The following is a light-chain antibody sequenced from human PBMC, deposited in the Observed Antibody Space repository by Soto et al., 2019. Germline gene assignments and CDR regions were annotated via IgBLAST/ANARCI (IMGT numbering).Light chain of an antibody. Sequence: DIQLTQSPSTLSASVGDRVTITCRASQRSSSWLAWYQKKPGKAPKLLIYDASTLASGVPSRFSGSGSGTEFTLTISSLQPEDFAVYYCHQRQSWPRTFGQGTKVDIK. V-gene: IGKV1-5*01. CDR1: QRSSSW. J-gene: IGKJ1*01. CDR2: DAS. CDR3: HQRQSWPRT.